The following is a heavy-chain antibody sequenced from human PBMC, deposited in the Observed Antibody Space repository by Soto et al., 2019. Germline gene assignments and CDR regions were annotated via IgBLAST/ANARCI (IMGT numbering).Heavy chain of an antibody. CDR3: ARGPGYCSSTSCLYYFDY. V-gene: IGHV3-33*01. D-gene: IGHD2-2*01. CDR2: IWYDGSNK. J-gene: IGHJ4*02. Sequence: GGSLRLSCAASGFTFSSYGMHWVRQAPGKGLEWVAVIWYDGSNKYYADSVKGRFTISRDNSKNTLYLQMNSLRAEDTAVYYCARGPGYCSSTSCLYYFDYWGQGTLVTVSS. CDR1: GFTFSSYG.